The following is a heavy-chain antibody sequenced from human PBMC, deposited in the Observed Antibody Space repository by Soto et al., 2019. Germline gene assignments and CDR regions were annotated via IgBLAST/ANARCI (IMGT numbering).Heavy chain of an antibody. V-gene: IGHV1-69*13. D-gene: IGHD3-10*02. Sequence: VASVKVSCKASGDTFSSYAISWVRQAPGKGLEWMGKIIPTFGKTNYAQKFQGRLTISADDSTSTVYMEPSSLVSEDTAVYYCARDPLSSFAMDVWGQGTTVTVSS. CDR3: ARDPLSSFAMDV. J-gene: IGHJ6*02. CDR2: IIPTFGKT. CDR1: GDTFSSYA.